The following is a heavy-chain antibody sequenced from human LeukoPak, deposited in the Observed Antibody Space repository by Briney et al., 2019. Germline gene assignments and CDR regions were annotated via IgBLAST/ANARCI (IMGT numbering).Heavy chain of an antibody. J-gene: IGHJ4*02. D-gene: IGHD3-10*01. V-gene: IGHV3-66*01. Sequence: HPGGSLRLSCAASGLTVSSNHMSWVRQAPGKGLEWVSIIYSGGSTYYADPVKGRFVISRDISKNTVYLQVNSLRAEDTAVFYCARDGGGSGIDYWGQGTLVTVSS. CDR1: GLTVSSNH. CDR3: ARDGGGSGIDY. CDR2: IYSGGST.